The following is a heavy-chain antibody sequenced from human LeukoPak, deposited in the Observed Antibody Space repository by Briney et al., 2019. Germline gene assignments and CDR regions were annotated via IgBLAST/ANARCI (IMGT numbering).Heavy chain of an antibody. Sequence: PSETLSLTCTVSGGSISSGGYYWSWIRQHPGKGLEGIGYIYYSGSTYYNPSLKGRVTIAVDTSKNPSSLKLSSVTAADTAVYSCARGPLLWFGELIRAFDIWGQGTMVTVSS. CDR1: GGSISSGGYY. J-gene: IGHJ3*02. CDR2: IYYSGST. CDR3: ARGPLLWFGELIRAFDI. V-gene: IGHV4-31*03. D-gene: IGHD3-10*01.